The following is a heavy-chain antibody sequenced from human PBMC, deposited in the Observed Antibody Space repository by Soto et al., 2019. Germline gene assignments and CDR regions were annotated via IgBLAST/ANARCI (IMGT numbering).Heavy chain of an antibody. Sequence: QVQLVQSGAEVKKPGASVKVSCKASGYNFISYEINWVRQATGQGLEWMGWMNPNSGNTGYAQKSQGRVTMTRNTSISTAYVELSSLRSEDTAVYFCARAAAGFAYWGQGTVVTVSS. CDR2: MNPNSGNT. V-gene: IGHV1-8*01. D-gene: IGHD6-13*01. CDR1: GYNFISYE. CDR3: ARAAAGFAY. J-gene: IGHJ4*02.